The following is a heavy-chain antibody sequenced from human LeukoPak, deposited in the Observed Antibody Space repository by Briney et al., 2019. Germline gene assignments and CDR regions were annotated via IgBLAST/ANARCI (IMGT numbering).Heavy chain of an antibody. CDR2: IYYSGTT. CDR1: GGSINNYY. Sequence: PSETLSLTCSVSGGSINNYYWSWIRQPPEKGLEWIGYIYYSGTTNYIPSLKSRLTISVDTSKNQFSLKLSSVTAADTAVYYCARSGRGGFGGVIGNYWGQGTLVTVSS. V-gene: IGHV4-59*08. D-gene: IGHD3-16*01. CDR3: ARSGRGGFGGVIGNY. J-gene: IGHJ4*02.